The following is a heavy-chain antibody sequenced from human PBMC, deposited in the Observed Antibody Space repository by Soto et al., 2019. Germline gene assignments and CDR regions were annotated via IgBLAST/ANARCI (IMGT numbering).Heavy chain of an antibody. V-gene: IGHV1-69*13. D-gene: IGHD6-6*01. Sequence: SVKVSCKASGGTFSSYAISWVRQAPGQGLEWMGGIIPIFGTANYAQKFQGRVTITADESTSTAYMELSSLRSEDTAVYYCARDLSPVASIAARRYYYGMDVWGQGXTVTVYS. J-gene: IGHJ6*02. CDR3: ARDLSPVASIAARRYYYGMDV. CDR1: GGTFSSYA. CDR2: IIPIFGTA.